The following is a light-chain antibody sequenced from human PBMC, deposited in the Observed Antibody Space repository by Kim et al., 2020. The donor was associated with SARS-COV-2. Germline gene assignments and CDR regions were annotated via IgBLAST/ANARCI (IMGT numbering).Light chain of an antibody. V-gene: IGLV3-21*04. J-gene: IGLJ2*01. Sequence: SSELTQPPSVSVAPGKTATISCGGNNIGTKSVHWYLQKSGQAPVMVIYYDSDRPSGIPERFSGSNSGNTATLTISRVEAGDEADYYCQVWDGSSDHVVFGGGTQLTVL. CDR2: YDS. CDR3: QVWDGSSDHVV. CDR1: NIGTKS.